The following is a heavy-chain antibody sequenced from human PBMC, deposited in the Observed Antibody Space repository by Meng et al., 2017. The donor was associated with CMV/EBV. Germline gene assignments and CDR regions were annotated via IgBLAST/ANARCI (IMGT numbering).Heavy chain of an antibody. CDR2: INQDGSDK. Sequence: GGSLRLSCAASAFTYINYWMMWVRQAPGKGLEWVANINQDGSDKYYVDSVKGRFTISRDNAEKSLYLQMSSLRAEDTAVYYCARVGSTVFGYWYYGMDVWGQGTTVTVSS. CDR3: ARVGSTVFGYWYYGMDV. D-gene: IGHD3-3*01. J-gene: IGHJ6*02. V-gene: IGHV3-7*03. CDR1: AFTYINYW.